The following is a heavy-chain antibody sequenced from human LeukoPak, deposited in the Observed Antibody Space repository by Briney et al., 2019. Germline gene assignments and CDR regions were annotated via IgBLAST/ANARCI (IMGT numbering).Heavy chain of an antibody. Sequence: GGSLRLSCAASGFTFSSYAMSWVRQAPGKGLEWVSAISGSGGSTYYADSVKGRFTISRDKSKNTLYLQMNSLRAEDTAVYYCAKSAIVGATLLWYYFDYWGQGTLVTVSS. D-gene: IGHD1-26*01. CDR3: AKSAIVGATLLWYYFDY. CDR1: GFTFSSYA. J-gene: IGHJ4*02. CDR2: ISGSGGST. V-gene: IGHV3-23*01.